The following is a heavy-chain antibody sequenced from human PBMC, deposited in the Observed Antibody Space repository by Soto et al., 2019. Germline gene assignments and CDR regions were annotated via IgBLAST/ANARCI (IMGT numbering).Heavy chain of an antibody. J-gene: IGHJ5*02. D-gene: IGHD3-16*02. CDR1: GFTFSSYW. Sequence: VHLEESGGGLVQPGGSLRLSCAASGFTFSSYWMNWVRQAPGKGLEWVANINQDGNEDNLLDSVKGRFTISRDNAKNSLFLQMNSLRVEDTAVYYCAAYCYTMTCTHFHGYSWGQGTQVTVSS. CDR2: INQDGNED. V-gene: IGHV3-7*03. CDR3: AAYCYTMTCTHFHGYS.